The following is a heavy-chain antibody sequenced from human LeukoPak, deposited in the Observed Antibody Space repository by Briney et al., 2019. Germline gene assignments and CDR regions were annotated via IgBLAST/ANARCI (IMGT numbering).Heavy chain of an antibody. CDR2: INPNSGGT. J-gene: IGHJ4*02. Sequence: VASVKVSCKASGYTFTSYYMHWVRQAPGQGLEWMGWINPNSGGTSYAQKFQGRVTMTRDTSISTAYMELSRLRSDDTAVYYCARGDSSSLGYYFDYWGQGTLVTVSS. CDR1: GYTFTSYY. CDR3: ARGDSSSLGYYFDY. V-gene: IGHV1-2*02. D-gene: IGHD6-6*01.